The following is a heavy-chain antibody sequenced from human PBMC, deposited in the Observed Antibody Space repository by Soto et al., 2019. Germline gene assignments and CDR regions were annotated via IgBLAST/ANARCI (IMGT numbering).Heavy chain of an antibody. CDR2: VSYDGDNK. CDR1: GFTFSNYG. J-gene: IGHJ6*02. V-gene: IGHV3-30*18. D-gene: IGHD3-10*01. CDR3: AKAPGSRLPGYYYGMDV. Sequence: PVGSLRLSCVASGFTFSNYGMHWVRQAPGKGLEWVAVVSYDGDNKYYADSVKGRFTISRDNSKNTLYLQMNSLRPEDTAVYSCAKAPGSRLPGYYYGMDVWGQGTAVTVSS.